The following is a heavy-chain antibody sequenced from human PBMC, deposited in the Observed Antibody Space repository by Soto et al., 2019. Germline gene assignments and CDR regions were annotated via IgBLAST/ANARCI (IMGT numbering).Heavy chain of an antibody. D-gene: IGHD6-19*01. Sequence: GSLRLSCTGSGFTFDDYVLTWVRQAPGKGLEFVGAIRSGGTTEYAASVAGRFTVSRDDSESIADVQINSLKPDDTAVYYWTMWPGSGQSNLEYWGQGALVTVS. V-gene: IGHV3-49*04. J-gene: IGHJ4*02. CDR3: TMWPGSGQSNLEY. CDR1: GFTFDDYV. CDR2: IRSGGTT.